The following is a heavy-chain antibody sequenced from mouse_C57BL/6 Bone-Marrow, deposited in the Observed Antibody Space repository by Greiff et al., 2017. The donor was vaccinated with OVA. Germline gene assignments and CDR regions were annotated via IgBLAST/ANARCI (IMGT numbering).Heavy chain of an antibody. D-gene: IGHD2-4*01. J-gene: IGHJ1*03. V-gene: IGHV5-2*01. Sequence: EVQLKESGGGLVQPGESLKLSCESNECEFPSHDMSWVRKTPEKRLELVAAINSDGGSTYYPDTMERRFIISRDNTKKTLYLQMSSLRSEDTALYYCARHRYDYDVGWYFDVWGTGTTVTVSS. CDR2: INSDGGST. CDR3: ARHRYDYDVGWYFDV. CDR1: ECEFPSHD.